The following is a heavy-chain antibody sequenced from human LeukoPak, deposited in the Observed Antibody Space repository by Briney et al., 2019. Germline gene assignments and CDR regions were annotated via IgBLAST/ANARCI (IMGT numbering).Heavy chain of an antibody. CDR3: ARSFDSRGYYYYGMVV. D-gene: IGHD3-22*01. Sequence: SETLSLTCTVSGGSISRYYWSWIRQPPGKGLEWIGYIYYSGSTSYNSSLKSRATISLDTPKNQFSLRLSSVTAADTAVYYCARSFDSRGYYYYGMVVWGGGTTVTVSS. V-gene: IGHV4-59*01. CDR1: GGSISRYY. CDR2: IYYSGST. J-gene: IGHJ6*01.